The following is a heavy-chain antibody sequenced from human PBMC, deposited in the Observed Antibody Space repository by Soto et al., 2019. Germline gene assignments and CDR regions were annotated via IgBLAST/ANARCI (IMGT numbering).Heavy chain of an antibody. CDR1: GFTFSDYA. CDR3: AKDKVDHNSVWDPFDI. Sequence: EEQLLESGGGLVQPGGSLRLSCAASGFTFSDYAMSWVRQAPGKGLEWVSGLGGSNSDTHYAASVEGRFTVSRDNSRSTLFLLMNSLRVEDTAVYYCAKDKVDHNSVWDPFDIWGQGTMVTVSS. CDR2: LGGSNSDT. D-gene: IGHD2-15*01. J-gene: IGHJ3*02. V-gene: IGHV3-23*01.